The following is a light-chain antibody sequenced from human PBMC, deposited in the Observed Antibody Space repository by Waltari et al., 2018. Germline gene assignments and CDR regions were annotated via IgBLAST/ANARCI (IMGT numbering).Light chain of an antibody. Sequence: EIVMTQSPATLSASPGERVTLSCRASQSVNRRLAWYQQKPGQAPTLLIYGASTRATGIPARFSGSGSATEFTLTISSLQSEDFAVYYCQQYNDWPLTFGQGTKVEIK. V-gene: IGKV3-15*01. CDR3: QQYNDWPLT. J-gene: IGKJ1*01. CDR1: QSVNRR. CDR2: GAS.